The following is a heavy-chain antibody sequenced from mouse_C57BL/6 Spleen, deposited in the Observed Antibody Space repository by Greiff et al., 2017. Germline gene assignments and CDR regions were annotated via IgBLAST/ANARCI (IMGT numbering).Heavy chain of an antibody. J-gene: IGHJ2*01. V-gene: IGHV5-17*01. CDR3: ARLLAHFDY. CDR2: LSSGSSTI. Sequence: DVMLVESGGGLVKPGGSLKLSCAASGFTFSDYGMHWVRQAPEKGLEWVAYLSSGSSTIYYADTVKGRFTNSRDNAKNTLFLQMTSLRSEDTAMYYCARLLAHFDYWGQGTTLTVSS. D-gene: IGHD1-1*01. CDR1: GFTFSDYG.